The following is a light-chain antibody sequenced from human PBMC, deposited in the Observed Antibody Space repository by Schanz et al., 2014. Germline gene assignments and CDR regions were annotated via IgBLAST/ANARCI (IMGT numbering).Light chain of an antibody. CDR2: GNN. V-gene: IGLV1-40*01. CDR1: SSNIGAAYH. CDR3: QSYDSSLSGSV. J-gene: IGLJ2*01. Sequence: QSVLTQPPSVSGDPGQRVTISCTGSSSNIGAAYHVHWYQQLPGTAPKLLIYGNNNRASGVPDRFSGSKSDTSASLAITGLQAEDEADYYCQSYDSSLSGSVFGGGTKLTVL.